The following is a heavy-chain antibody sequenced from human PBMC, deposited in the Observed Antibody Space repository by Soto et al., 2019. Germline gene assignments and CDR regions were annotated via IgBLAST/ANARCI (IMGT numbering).Heavy chain of an antibody. V-gene: IGHV3-23*01. Sequence: EVQLLESGGGLAQPGGSLRLSCAASGFTFSSCAMSWVRQAPGKGLEWISVIRGSGDNTPYADSVKGRFTISRDNSKNSLYLQMRSLRAADTAVYYCAKHLSSGWAYEYFQHWGQGTLVTVAS. CDR2: IRGSGDNT. CDR1: GFTFSSCA. D-gene: IGHD6-19*01. CDR3: AKHLSSGWAYEYFQH. J-gene: IGHJ1*01.